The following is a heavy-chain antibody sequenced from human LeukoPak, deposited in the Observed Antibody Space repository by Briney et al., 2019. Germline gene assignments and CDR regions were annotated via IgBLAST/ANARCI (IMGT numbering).Heavy chain of an antibody. Sequence: PGGSLRLSCAASGFTFTDSWMSWVRQPPGKGLVWVVNIKPDGTEKYYVDSLKGRFTVSRDNAKNSLYLQMSSLRVEDTAVYYCARVRYGNYFDYWGQGTLVTVSS. J-gene: IGHJ4*02. CDR3: ARVRYGNYFDY. CDR1: GFTFTDSW. D-gene: IGHD3-16*02. V-gene: IGHV3-7*04. CDR2: IKPDGTEK.